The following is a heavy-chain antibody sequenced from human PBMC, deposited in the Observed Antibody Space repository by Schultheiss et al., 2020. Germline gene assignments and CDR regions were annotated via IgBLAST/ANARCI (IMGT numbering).Heavy chain of an antibody. J-gene: IGHJ4*02. V-gene: IGHV1-18*04. D-gene: IGHD6-13*01. CDR2: INPNSGGT. Sequence: GESLKISCKASGYTFTSYGISWVRQAPGQGLEWMGWINPNSGGTNYAQKFQGRVTMTRDTSTSTVYMELSSLRSEDTAVYYCARDPTIIAAAGLFDYWGQGTLVTVSS. CDR3: ARDPTIIAAAGLFDY. CDR1: GYTFTSYG.